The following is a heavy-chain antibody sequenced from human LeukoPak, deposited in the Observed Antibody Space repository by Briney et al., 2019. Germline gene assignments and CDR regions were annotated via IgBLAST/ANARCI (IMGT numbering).Heavy chain of an antibody. J-gene: IGHJ4*02. D-gene: IGHD6-6*01. V-gene: IGHV1-2*02. CDR2: INPNSGGT. Sequence: ASVKVSCKASGYTFTSYYMHWVRQAPGQGLQWMGWINPNSGGTNYAQKFQGRVTMTRDTSISTAYMELSRLRSDDSAVYYCARALISSTSNYWGQGTLVTVSS. CDR1: GYTFTSYY. CDR3: ARALISSTSNY.